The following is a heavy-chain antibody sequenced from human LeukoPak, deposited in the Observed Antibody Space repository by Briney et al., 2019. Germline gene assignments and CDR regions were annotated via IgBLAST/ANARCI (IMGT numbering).Heavy chain of an antibody. CDR3: ARVDYYESSGYHYYFDY. J-gene: IGHJ4*02. V-gene: IGHV5-51*01. CDR2: IYPGDSDT. Sequence: GESLKISCKGSGYSFKSYWIGWVRRMPGKGLEWMGIIYPGDSDTIYSPSLEGQVTISVDKSISNAYLQWSSLKASDTAMYYCARVDYYESSGYHYYFDYWGQGTLVTVSS. D-gene: IGHD3-22*01. CDR1: GYSFKSYW.